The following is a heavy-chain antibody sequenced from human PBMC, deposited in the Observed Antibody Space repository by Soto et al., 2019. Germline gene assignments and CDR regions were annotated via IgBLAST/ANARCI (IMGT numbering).Heavy chain of an antibody. CDR1: GGSISSYY. CDR3: ARDESSEADAYCGGDCDESWFDP. Sequence: XGTLTLTCTVSGGSISSYYWSWIRQPAGKGLEWIGRIYTSGSTNYNPSLKSRVTMSVDTSKNQFSLKLSSVTAADTAVYYCARDESSEADAYCGGDCDESWFDPWGQGTLVTVSS. CDR2: IYTSGST. J-gene: IGHJ5*02. V-gene: IGHV4-4*07. D-gene: IGHD2-21*02.